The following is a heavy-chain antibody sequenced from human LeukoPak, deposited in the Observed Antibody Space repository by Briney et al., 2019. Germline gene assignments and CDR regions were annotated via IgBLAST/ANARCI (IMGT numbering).Heavy chain of an antibody. V-gene: IGHV3-73*01. CDR1: GVTFSGSA. CDR3: TSPDTAMVPYYYYYGMDV. J-gene: IGHJ6*02. D-gene: IGHD5-18*01. CDR2: IRSKANSYAT. Sequence: PGGSLRLSCAASGVTFSGSAMHWVRQASGKGLEWVGRIRSKANSYATAYAASMKGTFTISRDDSRNTAYLQMHSLKTEHTAVYYCTSPDTAMVPYYYYYGMDVWGQGTTVTVSS.